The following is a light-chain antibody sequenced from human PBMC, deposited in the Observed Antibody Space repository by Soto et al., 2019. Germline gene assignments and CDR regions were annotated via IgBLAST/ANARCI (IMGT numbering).Light chain of an antibody. Sequence: DIVMTQSPDSLTVSLGERATINCKSSQSVLSSSNNRNYLAWYQQQPGQPPTLLLYWASTRESGVPDRFSGSGSGADFTLTITRLQAEDVAVYYCHQYYTTPQTFGQGTKVEIK. CDR1: QSVLSSSNNRNY. CDR3: HQYYTTPQT. CDR2: WAS. V-gene: IGKV4-1*01. J-gene: IGKJ1*01.